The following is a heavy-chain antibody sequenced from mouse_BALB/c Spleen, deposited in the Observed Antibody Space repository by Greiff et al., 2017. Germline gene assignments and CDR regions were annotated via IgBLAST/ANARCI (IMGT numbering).Heavy chain of an antibody. CDR3: ARGLFAY. Sequence: EVQRVESGGGLVQPGGSRKLSCAASGFTFSSFGMHWVRQAPEKGLEWVAYISSGSSTIYYADTVKGRFTISRDNPKNTLFLQMTSLRSEDTAMYYCARGLFAYWGQGTLVTVSA. CDR1: GFTFSSFG. V-gene: IGHV5-17*02. CDR2: ISSGSSTI. D-gene: IGHD3-3*01. J-gene: IGHJ3*01.